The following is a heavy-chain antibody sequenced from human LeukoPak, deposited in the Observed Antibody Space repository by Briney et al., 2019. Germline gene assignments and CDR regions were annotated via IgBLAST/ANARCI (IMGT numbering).Heavy chain of an antibody. CDR2: IYTSGST. CDR1: GGSISGYY. J-gene: IGHJ5*02. V-gene: IGHV4-4*07. D-gene: IGHD7-27*01. Sequence: PSETLSLTCTVSGGSISGYYWSWIRQPAGKGLEWIGRIYTSGSTNYNPSLKSRVTMSVDTSKNQFSLKLSSVTAADTAVYYCARDREAVANWGYDWFDPWGQGTLVTVSS. CDR3: ARDREAVANWGYDWFDP.